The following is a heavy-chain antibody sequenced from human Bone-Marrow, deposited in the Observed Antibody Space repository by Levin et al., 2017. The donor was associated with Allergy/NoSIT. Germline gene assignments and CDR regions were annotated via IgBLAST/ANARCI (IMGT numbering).Heavy chain of an antibody. V-gene: IGHV5-51*01. CDR2: IYPGDSDT. D-gene: IGHD2-21*01. J-gene: IGHJ3*02. Sequence: GASVKVSCKGSGYIFTSYWIAWVRQMPGKGLEWLGIIYPGDSDTRYSPSFQGQVTISADKSISTAYLQWSSLRASDTAMYFCSRPGSPAGGEPNDAVDIWGQGTMVTVSS. CDR3: SRPGSPAGGEPNDAVDI. CDR1: GYIFTSYW.